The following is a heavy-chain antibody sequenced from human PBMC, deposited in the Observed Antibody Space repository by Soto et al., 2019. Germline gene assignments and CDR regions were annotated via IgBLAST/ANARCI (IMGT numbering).Heavy chain of an antibody. CDR2: IYYSGST. CDR3: ASAKNDFWSGYYLGSLPRAYGMDV. J-gene: IGHJ6*02. D-gene: IGHD3-3*01. V-gene: IGHV4-59*01. Sequence: SQTLSLTCTVSGGSISSYYWSWIRQPPGKGLEWIGYIYYSGSTNYNPSLKSRVTISVDTSKNQFSLKLSSVTAADTAVYYCASAKNDFWSGYYLGSLPRAYGMDVWGQGTTVTVSS. CDR1: GGSISSYY.